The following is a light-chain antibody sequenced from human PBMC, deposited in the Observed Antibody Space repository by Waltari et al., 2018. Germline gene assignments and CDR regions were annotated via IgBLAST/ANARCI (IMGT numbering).Light chain of an antibody. CDR3: QQSYTAPYT. V-gene: IGKV1-39*01. CDR2: AAS. J-gene: IGKJ2*01. CDR1: ESIGKY. Sequence: DIQMTQSPSSLSASVGDRTPITCRASESIGKYLNWYQQRPGKAPHLLIYAASNLQSGAPSRFSGSGPGTAFTLTISSLRPEDSATYYCQQSYTAPYTFGQGTHLEVK.